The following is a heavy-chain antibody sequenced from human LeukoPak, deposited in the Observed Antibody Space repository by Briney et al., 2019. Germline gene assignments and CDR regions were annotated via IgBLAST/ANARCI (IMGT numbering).Heavy chain of an antibody. Sequence: PSETLSLTCTVSGCSISSYYWRWIRQPPGKGLEWIAYIYYSGTTNYNPSLKSRVTVSVDTSKNQLSLKLSSVTAADTAVYYCARHYKWLISTMVREKDYYYYYMDVWGKGTTVTVSS. D-gene: IGHD3-10*01. CDR3: ARHYKWLISTMVREKDYYYYYMDV. V-gene: IGHV4-59*08. CDR2: IYYSGTT. J-gene: IGHJ6*03. CDR1: GCSISSYY.